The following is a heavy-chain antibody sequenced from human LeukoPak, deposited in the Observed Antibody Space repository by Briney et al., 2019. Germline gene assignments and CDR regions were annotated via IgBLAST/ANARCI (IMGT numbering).Heavy chain of an antibody. V-gene: IGHV3-7*01. J-gene: IGHJ4*02. Sequence: PGGSLRLSCAASGFTFSSYGIHWVRQAPGKGLEWVANIKQNGSEKYYVDSVKGRFTISRDNAKNSLYLQMNSLRAEDTAVYYCARDMGSGSYYGEIFDYWGQGTLVTVSS. CDR3: ARDMGSGSYYGEIFDY. CDR1: GFTFSSYG. CDR2: IKQNGSEK. D-gene: IGHD3-10*01.